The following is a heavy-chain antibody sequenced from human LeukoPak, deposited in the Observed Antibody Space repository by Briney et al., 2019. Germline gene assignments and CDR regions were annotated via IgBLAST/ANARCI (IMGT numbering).Heavy chain of an antibody. J-gene: IGHJ4*02. CDR2: ISSSGSTI. CDR3: ARAPKYCGGDCYYNY. V-gene: IGHV3-48*03. Sequence: AGGFLRLSCAASGFTFSSYEMNWVRQAPGKGLEWVSYISSSGSTIYYADSVKGRFTISRDNAKNSLYLQMNSLRAEDTAVYYCARAPKYCGGDCYYNYWGQGTLVTVSS. CDR1: GFTFSSYE. D-gene: IGHD2-21*02.